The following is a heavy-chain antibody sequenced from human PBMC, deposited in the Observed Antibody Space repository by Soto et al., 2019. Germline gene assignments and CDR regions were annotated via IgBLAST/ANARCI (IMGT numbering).Heavy chain of an antibody. CDR3: ARRYYKDDYGDYYYYYYMDV. D-gene: IGHD4-17*01. Sequence: QLQLQESGPGLVKPSETLSLTCTVSGGSISSSSYYWGWIRQPPGKGLEWIGSIYYSGSTYYNPSLRSRVTISVDTSKNQFSLKQSSVTAADTAVYYCARRYYKDDYGDYYYYYYMDVWGKGTTVTVSS. CDR2: IYYSGST. V-gene: IGHV4-39*01. J-gene: IGHJ6*03. CDR1: GGSISSSSYY.